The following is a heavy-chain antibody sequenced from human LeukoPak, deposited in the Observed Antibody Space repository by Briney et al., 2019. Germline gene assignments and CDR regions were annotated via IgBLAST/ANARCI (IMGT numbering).Heavy chain of an antibody. J-gene: IGHJ4*02. CDR1: GGSFSGYY. Sequence: SETLSLTCAVYGGSFSGYYWSWIRQPPGKGLEWIGEINHNGSTNYNPSLKSRVTISVDTSKNQFSLKLSSVTAADTAVYYCAKGGRNYDILTGYYKYWGQGTLVTVSS. CDR3: AKGGRNYDILTGYYKY. D-gene: IGHD3-9*01. CDR2: INHNGST. V-gene: IGHV4-34*01.